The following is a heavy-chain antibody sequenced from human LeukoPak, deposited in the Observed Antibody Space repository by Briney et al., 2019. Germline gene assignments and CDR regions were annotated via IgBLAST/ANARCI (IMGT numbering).Heavy chain of an antibody. CDR3: ARTRYSSGWFFDY. D-gene: IGHD6-19*01. CDR1: GGSVNNNNYY. J-gene: IGHJ4*02. CDR2: ISDSGST. V-gene: IGHV4-61*01. Sequence: SETLSLTCTVSGGSVNNNNYYWGWIRQPPGKGLEWTGYISDSGSTNYNPSLKSRLTISVDTSKNQFSLKLSSVTAADTAVYYCARTRYSSGWFFDYWGQGTLVTVSS.